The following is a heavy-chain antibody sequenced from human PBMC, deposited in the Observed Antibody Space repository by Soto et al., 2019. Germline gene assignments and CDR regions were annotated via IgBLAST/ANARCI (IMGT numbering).Heavy chain of an antibody. CDR3: ARSVGWLSPKYFDY. V-gene: IGHV4-30-2*01. CDR2: IYHSGRT. Sequence: QLQLQESGSGLVKPSQTLSLTCAVSGGSISSGGYSWSWIRQPPGKGLEWIGYIYHSGRTYYNPYLKSRVTISVDRSKNQFSLKLSSVTAADTAVYYCARSVGWLSPKYFDYWGQGTLVTVSS. J-gene: IGHJ4*02. CDR1: GGSISSGGYS. D-gene: IGHD3-22*01.